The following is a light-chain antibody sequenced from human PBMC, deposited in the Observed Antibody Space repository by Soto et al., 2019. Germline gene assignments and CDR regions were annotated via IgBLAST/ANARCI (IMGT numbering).Light chain of an antibody. Sequence: DIQMTQSPSSLSASVEDRVIITCRASQSISNHLNWYQQKPGKAPKLLIFAASSLQSGVPSRFSGSRSGPDFTLTISSLQPEDFATYYCQQSYSTPLTFGGGTKVDNK. J-gene: IGKJ4*01. CDR1: QSISNH. CDR2: AAS. CDR3: QQSYSTPLT. V-gene: IGKV1-39*01.